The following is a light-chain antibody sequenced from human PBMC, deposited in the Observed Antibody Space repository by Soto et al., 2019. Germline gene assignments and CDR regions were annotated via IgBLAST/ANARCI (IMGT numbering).Light chain of an antibody. V-gene: IGLV2-11*01. CDR1: SSDVGGYNY. Sequence: QSALTQPRSVSGSPGQSVTLSCTGTSSDVGGYNYVSWYQQHPGKAPKLMSYDVTKRPSGVPDRFSGSKSGNTASLTISGLQAEDDADYYCCSYAGSYAFVVFGGGTKLTVL. CDR3: CSYAGSYAFVV. CDR2: DVT. J-gene: IGLJ2*01.